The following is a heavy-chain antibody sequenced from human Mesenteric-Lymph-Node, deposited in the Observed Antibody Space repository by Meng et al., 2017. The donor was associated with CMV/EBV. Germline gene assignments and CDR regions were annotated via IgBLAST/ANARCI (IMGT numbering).Heavy chain of an antibody. CDR3: ARGVGARSSNFDY. Sequence: GSLRLSCTVSGYSISSGYYWGWIRQPPGKGLEWIGSIYHSGSTYYNPSLKSRVTISVDTSKNQFSLKLSSVTAADTAVYYCARGVGARSSNFDYWGQGILVTVSS. V-gene: IGHV4-38-2*02. CDR2: IYHSGST. J-gene: IGHJ4*02. CDR1: GYSISSGYY. D-gene: IGHD6-6*01.